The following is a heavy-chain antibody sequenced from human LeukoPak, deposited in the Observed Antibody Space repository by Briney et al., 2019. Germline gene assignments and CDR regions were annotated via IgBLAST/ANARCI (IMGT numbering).Heavy chain of an antibody. J-gene: IGHJ4*02. CDR2: IDRSGNR. CDR1: GYSISSGYY. CDR3: ARSGDYIKEGFDY. D-gene: IGHD3-22*01. V-gene: IGHV4-38-2*01. Sequence: PSETLSLTCAVSGYSISSGYYWGWILQSPGKGLEWIGSIDRSGNRYYNPSLKSRVTLSVDTSENQFSLQLSSVTAADRALYYCARSGDYIKEGFDYWGQGTLVTVSS.